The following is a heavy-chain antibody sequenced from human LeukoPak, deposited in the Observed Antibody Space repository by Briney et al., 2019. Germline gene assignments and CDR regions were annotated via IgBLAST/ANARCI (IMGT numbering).Heavy chain of an antibody. V-gene: IGHV1-46*01. Sequence: ASVKVSCKASGYTFTSYYMHWVRQAPGQGLEWMGIINPSGGSTSYAQKFQGRVTMTRDTSTSTVYMELSSLRSEDTAVYYCARDYYDSSGYPGVQYYYYMDVWGKGTTVTVSS. J-gene: IGHJ6*03. D-gene: IGHD3-22*01. CDR2: INPSGGST. CDR3: ARDYYDSSGYPGVQYYYYMDV. CDR1: GYTFTSYY.